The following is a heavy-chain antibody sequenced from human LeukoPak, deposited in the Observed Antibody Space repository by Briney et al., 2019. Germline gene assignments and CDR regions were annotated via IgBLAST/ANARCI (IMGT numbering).Heavy chain of an antibody. CDR1: GYTFTSYG. V-gene: IGHV1-18*01. CDR2: ISAYNGNT. D-gene: IGHD3-10*02. Sequence: ASVKVSCKASGYTFTSYGISRVRQAPGQGLEWMGWISAYNGNTNYAQKLQGRVTMTTDTSTSTAYMELRSLRSDDTAVYYCARQRVRLRSNDAFDIWGQGTMVTVSS. CDR3: ARQRVRLRSNDAFDI. J-gene: IGHJ3*02.